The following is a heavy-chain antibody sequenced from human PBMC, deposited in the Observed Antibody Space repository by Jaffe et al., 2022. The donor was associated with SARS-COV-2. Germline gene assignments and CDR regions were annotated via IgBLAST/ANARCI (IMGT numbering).Heavy chain of an antibody. V-gene: IGHV1-46*01. CDR2: INPSGGST. D-gene: IGHD2-2*01. CDR1: GYTFTSYY. CDR3: ARSDWRVVVPAATAGAFDI. J-gene: IGHJ3*02. Sequence: QVQLVQSGAEVKKPGASVKVSCKASGYTFTSYYMHWVRQAPGQGLEWMGIINPSGGSTSYAQKFQGRVTMTRDTSTSTVYMELSSLRSEDTAVYYCARSDWRVVVPAATAGAFDIWGQGTMVTVSS.